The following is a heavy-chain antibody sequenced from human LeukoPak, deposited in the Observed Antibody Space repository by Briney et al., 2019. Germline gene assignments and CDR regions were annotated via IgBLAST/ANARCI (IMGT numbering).Heavy chain of an antibody. CDR3: ARIVVVPAAMQSWFDP. Sequence: ASVKVSCKASGYTFTSYGISWVRQAPGQGLEWMGWISAYNGNTNYAQKLQGRVTMTTDTSTSTAYMELRSLRPDGTAVYYCARIVVVPAAMQSWFDPWGQGTLVTVSS. J-gene: IGHJ5*02. D-gene: IGHD2-2*01. V-gene: IGHV1-18*01. CDR1: GYTFTSYG. CDR2: ISAYNGNT.